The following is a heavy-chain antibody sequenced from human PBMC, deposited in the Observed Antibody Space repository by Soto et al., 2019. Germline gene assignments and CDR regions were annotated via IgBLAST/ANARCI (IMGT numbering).Heavy chain of an antibody. CDR3: ATGNVDSMLEY. J-gene: IGHJ4*02. CDR1: DGSISTYDW. V-gene: IGHV4-4*02. CDR2: MFHSGGA. D-gene: IGHD3-3*01. Sequence: QVQLHESGPGLEKPSETLSLTCVVSDGSISTYDWWTWVRQPPGKGLEWIGKMFHSGGADYSPSLKSRVTISADSSKNHFSLRLTAVTAADTAVYYCATGNVDSMLEYWGQGTQVAVSS.